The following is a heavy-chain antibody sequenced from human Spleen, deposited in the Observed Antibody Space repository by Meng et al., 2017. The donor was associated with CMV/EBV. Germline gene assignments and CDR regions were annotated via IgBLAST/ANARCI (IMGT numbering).Heavy chain of an antibody. D-gene: IGHD1-26*01. V-gene: IGHV1-2*06. J-gene: IGHJ4*02. CDR3: VREVRSGSHLDY. Sequence: SCKASGYTFTGHYMHWVRQAPGQGLEWMGRINPHSDNTDYAQKFQGRVSMTRDTSITTAFMDLSSLRSDDTAIYYCVREVRSGSHLDYWGQGTLVTVSS. CDR1: GYTFTGHY. CDR2: INPHSDNT.